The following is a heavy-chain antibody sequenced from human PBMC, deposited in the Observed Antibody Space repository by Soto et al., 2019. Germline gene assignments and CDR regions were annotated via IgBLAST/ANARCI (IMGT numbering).Heavy chain of an antibody. D-gene: IGHD3-22*01. J-gene: IGHJ4*02. CDR3: ARDFGPGRNPNDSSGYPDY. V-gene: IGHV1-2*04. Sequence: QVQLVQSGAEVKKPGASVKVSCKASGYTFTGYXXXWVRQAPGQGLEWMGWINPNSVGTXXXQKVKGCVTMTRDTSISPAYMQLSRLRSDDTAVYYCARDFGPGRNPNDSSGYPDYWGQGTLVTVSS. CDR1: GYTFTGYX. CDR2: INPNSVGT.